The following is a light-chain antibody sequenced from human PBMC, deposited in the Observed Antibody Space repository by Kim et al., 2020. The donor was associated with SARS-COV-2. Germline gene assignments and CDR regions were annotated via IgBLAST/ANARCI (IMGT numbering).Light chain of an antibody. CDR2: DTF. CDR3: MISSRGEVL. Sequence: QAVVTQEPSLAVSPGGTVTLTCGSTAGAVTGNNFPYWFQQKPGQAPRTLISDTFNKHSWTPARFSGSLLGGKAALTLSGAQPEDEADYYCMISSRGEVLFGGGTQLTVL. V-gene: IGLV7-46*01. J-gene: IGLJ2*01. CDR1: AGAVTGNNF.